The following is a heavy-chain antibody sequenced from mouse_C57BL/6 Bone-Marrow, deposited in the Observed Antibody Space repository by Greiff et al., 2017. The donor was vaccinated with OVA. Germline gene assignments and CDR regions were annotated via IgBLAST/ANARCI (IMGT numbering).Heavy chain of an antibody. CDR1: GYAFSSYW. CDR2: IYPGDGDT. Sequence: VHLVESGAELVKPGASVKISCKASGYAFSSYWMNWVKQRPGKGLEWIGQIYPGDGDTNYNGKFKGKATLTADKSSSTAYMQLSSLTSEDSAVYFCARNGYWAMDYWGQGTSVTVSS. J-gene: IGHJ4*01. V-gene: IGHV1-80*01. CDR3: ARNGYWAMDY.